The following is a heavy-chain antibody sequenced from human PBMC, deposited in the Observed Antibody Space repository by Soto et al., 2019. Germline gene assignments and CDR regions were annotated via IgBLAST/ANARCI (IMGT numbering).Heavy chain of an antibody. D-gene: IGHD2-15*01. J-gene: IGHJ5*02. CDR2: SA. CDR3: AREGPPDIAWFDP. V-gene: IGHV1-69*01. Sequence: VQLVQSGAEVKKPGSSVKVSCKASGGTFSIYTISWVRHAPGPGLEWMGGSANSAQKFQGRLTVTAAESTGTVYLELSSLTSEDTAVYYCAREGPPDIAWFDPWGQGTLVSVSS. CDR1: GGTFSIYT.